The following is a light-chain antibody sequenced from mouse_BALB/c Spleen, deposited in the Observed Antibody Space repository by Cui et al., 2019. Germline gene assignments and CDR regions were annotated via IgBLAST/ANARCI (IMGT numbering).Light chain of an antibody. CDR2: RIS. CDR3: MQHLEYPFT. Sequence: DIVMTQAAPSVPATPGELVSISCRSSKSLLHSNANTYLYWFLQRTGQSPQLLIFRISNLASGVPGRFSGSGSGTAFTLRISRVEAEDVGVYYCMQHLEYPFTFGSGTKLEIK. J-gene: IGKJ4*01. V-gene: IGKV2-137*01. CDR1: KSLLHSNANTY.